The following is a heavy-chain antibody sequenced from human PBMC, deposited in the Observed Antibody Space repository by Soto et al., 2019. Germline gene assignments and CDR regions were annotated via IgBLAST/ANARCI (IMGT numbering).Heavy chain of an antibody. CDR3: ARGNSGSYSPIDY. J-gene: IGHJ4*02. D-gene: IGHD1-26*01. CDR2: IHYSGST. Sequence: RSLKCAVSGYSISSGNCWGWIRQPPGKGLEWIGTIHYSGSTYHNPSLKSRVIMSVDTSKNQFSLKLSSVTAADTAVYYCARGNSGSYSPIDYWGQGTLVTVS. CDR1: GYSISSGNC. V-gene: IGHV4-38-2*01.